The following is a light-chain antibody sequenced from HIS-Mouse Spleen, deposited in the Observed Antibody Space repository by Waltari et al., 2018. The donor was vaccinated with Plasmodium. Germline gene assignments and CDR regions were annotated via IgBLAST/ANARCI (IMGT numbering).Light chain of an antibody. Sequence: QSALTQPRSVSGSPGQSVTISCPGTSSDVGGYNYVSWYQQHPGKAPKLMIYDCSKLPCGVPDRFSGSKSGKTASLTISGLQAEDEADYYCCSYAGSYTVVFGGGTKLTVL. J-gene: IGLJ2*01. CDR2: DCS. V-gene: IGLV2-11*01. CDR3: CSYAGSYTVV. CDR1: SSDVGGYNY.